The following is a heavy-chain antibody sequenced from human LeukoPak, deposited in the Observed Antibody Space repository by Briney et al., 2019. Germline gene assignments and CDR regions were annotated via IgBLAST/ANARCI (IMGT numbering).Heavy chain of an antibody. CDR1: GFTFSSYW. CDR3: ASELPYYYLWAFDI. J-gene: IGHJ3*02. CDR2: IKQDGSEK. Sequence: GGSLRLSCAASGFTFSSYWMSWVRQAPGKGLEWVASIKQDGSEKYYVDSVKGRFTISRDNAKNSLYLQMNSLRAEDTAVYYCASELPYYYLWAFDIWGQGTMVTVSS. V-gene: IGHV3-7*01. D-gene: IGHD3-3*01.